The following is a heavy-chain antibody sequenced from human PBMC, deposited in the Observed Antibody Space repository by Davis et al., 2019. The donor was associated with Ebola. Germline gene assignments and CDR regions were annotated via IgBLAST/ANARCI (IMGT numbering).Heavy chain of an antibody. CDR3: ARVRGKYGYSFDY. Sequence: GESLKISCAASGFTFSDFYMSWIRQAPGKGLELVSYITNGVSKDNYADSVKGRFTISRDNAKNSLYLQMNSLRAEDTAVYYCARVRGKYGYSFDYWGQGTLVTVSS. J-gene: IGHJ4*02. CDR1: GFTFSDFY. V-gene: IGHV3-11*01. D-gene: IGHD5-18*01. CDR2: ITNGVSKD.